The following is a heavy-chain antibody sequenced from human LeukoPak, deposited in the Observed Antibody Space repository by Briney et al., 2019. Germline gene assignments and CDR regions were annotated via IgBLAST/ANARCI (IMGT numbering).Heavy chain of an antibody. V-gene: IGHV1-69*06. D-gene: IGHD5-18*01. J-gene: IGHJ4*02. CDR1: GGTFSSYA. CDR3: ARAAGYSYGNDY. Sequence: SVKVSRKASGGTFSSYAISWVRQAPGQGLEWMGGIIPIFGTANYAQKFQGRVTITADKSTSTAYMELSSLRSEDTAVYYCARAAGYSYGNDYWGQGTLVTVSS. CDR2: IIPIFGTA.